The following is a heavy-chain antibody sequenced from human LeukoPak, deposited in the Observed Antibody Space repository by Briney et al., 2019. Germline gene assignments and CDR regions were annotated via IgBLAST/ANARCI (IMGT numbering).Heavy chain of an antibody. D-gene: IGHD1-26*01. Sequence: PSETLSLTCTVSGGSISSSYYYWGWIRQPPGKGLEWIGSIYYSGSTYYNLSLKSRVTISVDTSKNQFSLKLSSVTAADTAVYYCARATYSGSFNWFDPWGQGTLVTVSS. CDR1: GGSISSSYYY. CDR3: ARATYSGSFNWFDP. CDR2: IYYSGST. J-gene: IGHJ5*02. V-gene: IGHV4-39*07.